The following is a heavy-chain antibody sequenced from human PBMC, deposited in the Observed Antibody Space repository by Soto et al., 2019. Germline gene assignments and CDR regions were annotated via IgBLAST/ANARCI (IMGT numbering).Heavy chain of an antibody. V-gene: IGHV3-7*01. CDR2: MDQDGSER. D-gene: IGHD3-16*01. Sequence: EVQLVESGGGLVQPGGSLRLSCAASGFTFSTYWMTWVRQPPGKGLEWVANMDQDGSERYYVDSVRGRFTVSRDNAKNSLYRQMNSLRAEDTAVYYCVCGGNFFIYWGQGTLVTVSP. J-gene: IGHJ4*02. CDR1: GFTFSTYW. CDR3: VCGGNFFIY.